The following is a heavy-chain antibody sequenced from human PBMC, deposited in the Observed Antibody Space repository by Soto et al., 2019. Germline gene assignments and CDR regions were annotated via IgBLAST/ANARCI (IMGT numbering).Heavy chain of an antibody. J-gene: IGHJ5*02. Sequence: QVQLQESGPGLVKPSETLSLTCTVSGGSISSYYWSWIRQPPGKGLEWIGYIYYSGSTNYNPSLKSRVTISVDTSKNQFSLKLSSVTAADTAVYYCARQTRAGWFDPWGQGTLVTASS. CDR1: GGSISSYY. CDR2: IYYSGST. CDR3: ARQTRAGWFDP. D-gene: IGHD2-2*01. V-gene: IGHV4-59*08.